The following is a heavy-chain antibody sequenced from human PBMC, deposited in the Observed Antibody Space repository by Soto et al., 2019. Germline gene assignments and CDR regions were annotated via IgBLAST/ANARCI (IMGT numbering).Heavy chain of an antibody. CDR3: AKSAASSDGMDV. CDR1: GFTFSSYG. CDR2: ISYDGSNK. Sequence: GGSLRLSCAASGFTFSSYGMHWVRQAPGKGLEWVAVISYDGSNKYYADSVKGRFTISRDNSKNTLYLQMNSLRAEDTAVYYCAKSAASSDGMDVWGQGXTVTVSS. D-gene: IGHD6-13*01. J-gene: IGHJ6*02. V-gene: IGHV3-30*18.